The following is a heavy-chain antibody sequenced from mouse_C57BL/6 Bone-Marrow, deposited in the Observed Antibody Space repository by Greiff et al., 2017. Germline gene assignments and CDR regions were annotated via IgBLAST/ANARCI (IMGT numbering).Heavy chain of an antibody. J-gene: IGHJ2*01. Sequence: VQLQQPGAELVKPGASVKMSCKASGYTFTSYWITWVKQRPGQGLEWIGDIYPGSGSTNYNEKFKSKATLTVDTSSSTAYMQRSSLTSEDSAVYDCARGRDYGNYFDYWGQGTTLTVSS. V-gene: IGHV1-55*01. CDR1: GYTFTSYW. D-gene: IGHD2-1*01. CDR3: ARGRDYGNYFDY. CDR2: IYPGSGST.